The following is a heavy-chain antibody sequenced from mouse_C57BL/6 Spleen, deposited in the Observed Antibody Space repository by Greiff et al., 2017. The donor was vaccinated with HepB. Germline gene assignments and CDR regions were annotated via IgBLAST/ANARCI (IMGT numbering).Heavy chain of an antibody. D-gene: IGHD1-1*01. Sequence: QVQLQQPGAELVKPGASVKVSCKASGYTFTSYWMHWVKQRPGQGLEWIGRIHPSDSDTNYNQKFKGKATLTVDKSSSPAYMQLSSLTSEDSAVYYCAIWDYGSFAWFAYWGQGTLVTVSA. CDR1: GYTFTSYW. V-gene: IGHV1-74*01. CDR2: IHPSDSDT. CDR3: AIWDYGSFAWFAY. J-gene: IGHJ3*01.